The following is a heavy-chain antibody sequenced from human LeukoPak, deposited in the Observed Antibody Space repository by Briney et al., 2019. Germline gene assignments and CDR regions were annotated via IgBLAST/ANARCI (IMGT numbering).Heavy chain of an antibody. J-gene: IGHJ3*02. CDR1: GGSISSSNW. D-gene: IGHD5-18*01. V-gene: IGHV4-4*02. CDR2: IYHSGST. CDR3: ARVADTAMVIGSAFDI. Sequence: SETLSLTCAVSGGSISSSNWWSWVRQPPGKGLEWIGEIYHSGSTNYNPSLKSRVTISVDTSKNQFSLKLSSVTAADTAVYYCARVADTAMVIGSAFDIWGQGTMVTVSS.